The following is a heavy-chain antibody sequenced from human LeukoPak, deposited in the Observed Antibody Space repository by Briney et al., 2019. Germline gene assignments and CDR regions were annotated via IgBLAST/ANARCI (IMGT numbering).Heavy chain of an antibody. CDR2: INPSGGST. CDR3: ARLFQRNELNYYDSSGYSLGY. CDR1: GYTFSNHY. V-gene: IGHV1-46*01. D-gene: IGHD3-22*01. J-gene: IGHJ4*02. Sequence: ASVKVSCKASGYTFSNHYIHWVRQAPGQGLEWMGIINPSGGSTSYPQKFQGRVTMTRDTSTSTVYMELSSLRSEDTAVYYCARLFQRNELNYYDSSGYSLGYWGQGTLVTVSS.